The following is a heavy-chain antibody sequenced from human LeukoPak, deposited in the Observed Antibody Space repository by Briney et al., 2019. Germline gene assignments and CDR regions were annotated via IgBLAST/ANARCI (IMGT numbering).Heavy chain of an antibody. D-gene: IGHD3-3*01. CDR1: GGSISSGSYY. CDR3: ARATGTEPRWGVVIQYYFDY. V-gene: IGHV4-61*02. J-gene: IGHJ4*02. CDR2: IYTSGST. Sequence: SLTLSLTCTVSGGSISSGSYYWSWIRQPAGKGREWIGRIYTSGSTNYNPSLKSRVTISVDTSKNQFSLKLSSVTAADTAVYYCARATGTEPRWGVVIQYYFDYWGQGTLVSVSS.